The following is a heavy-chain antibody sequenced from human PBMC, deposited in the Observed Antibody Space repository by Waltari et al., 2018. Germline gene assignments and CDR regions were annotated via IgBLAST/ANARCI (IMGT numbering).Heavy chain of an antibody. J-gene: IGHJ4*02. V-gene: IGHV1-69*08. CDR2: IIPILGIA. CDR1: GGTFSSYT. Sequence: QVQLVQSGAEVKKPGSSVKVSCKASGGTFSSYTISWVRQAPGQGVEWMGRIIPILGIANYAKKFQGRVTITADKSTSTAYMELSSLRSEDTAVYYCARETRYSSGSDYWGQGTLVTVSS. CDR3: ARETRYSSGSDY. D-gene: IGHD6-19*01.